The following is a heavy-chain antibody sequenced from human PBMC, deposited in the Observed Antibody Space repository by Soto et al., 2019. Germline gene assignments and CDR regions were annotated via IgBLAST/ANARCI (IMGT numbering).Heavy chain of an antibody. J-gene: IGHJ4*02. CDR1: GFTFSNYA. V-gene: IGHV3-23*01. CDR3: ATDGGVYSYEL. CDR2: ISGRGTES. D-gene: IGHD5-18*01. Sequence: EVQLLESGGGLVQPGGSLRLSCAASGFTFSNYAMHWVRQAPGKGLEWVSSISGRGTESYYADSVKGRFTISRDNSRSTLSLQMNSLRAEDAAVYYCATDGGVYSYELWGQGTLVTVSS.